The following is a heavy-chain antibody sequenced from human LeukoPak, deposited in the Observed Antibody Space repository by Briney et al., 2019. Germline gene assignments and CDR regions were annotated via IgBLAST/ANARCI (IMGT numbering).Heavy chain of an antibody. J-gene: IGHJ4*02. V-gene: IGHV1-18*04. CDR3: ATTIGARLMYFDY. D-gene: IGHD6-6*01. CDR1: GYTFTNYY. Sequence: GASVKVSCKASGYTFTNYYIQWVRQAPGQGLEWMGWISAYNGNTNYAQNLQGRVTMTTDTSTSTAYMEVRSLRSDDTAVYYCATTIGARLMYFDYWGQGTLVTVSS. CDR2: ISAYNGNT.